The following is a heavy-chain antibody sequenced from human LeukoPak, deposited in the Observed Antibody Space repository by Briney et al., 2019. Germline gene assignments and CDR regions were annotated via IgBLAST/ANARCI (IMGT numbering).Heavy chain of an antibody. V-gene: IGHV4-34*01. J-gene: IGHJ5*02. CDR3: ARRSDCGGDCYSNWFDP. D-gene: IGHD2-21*02. CDR1: GGSFSGYY. CDR2: INHSGST. Sequence: SETLSLTCAVYGGSFSGYYWSWIRQPPGKGLEWIGEINHSGSTNYNPSLKSRVTISVDTSKNQFSLKLSSVTAAGTAVYYCARRSDCGGDCYSNWFDPWGQGTLVTVSS.